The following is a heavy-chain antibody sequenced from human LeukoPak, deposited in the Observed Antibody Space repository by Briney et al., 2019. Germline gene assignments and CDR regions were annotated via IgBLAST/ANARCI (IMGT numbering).Heavy chain of an antibody. CDR1: GYTFSNHG. CDR3: AREGVEMATIGDY. Sequence: ASVKVSCKASGYTFSNHGISWVRQAPGQGLEWMGWISAYNGNTKYAQKVQGRVTMTTDTSTSTAYMEVGSLRSDDTAVYYCAREGVEMATIGDYWGQGTLVTVSS. D-gene: IGHD5-24*01. CDR2: ISAYNGNT. V-gene: IGHV1-18*01. J-gene: IGHJ4*02.